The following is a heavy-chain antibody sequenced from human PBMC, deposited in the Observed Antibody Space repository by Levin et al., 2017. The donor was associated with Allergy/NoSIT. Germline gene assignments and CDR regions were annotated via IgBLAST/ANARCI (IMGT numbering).Heavy chain of an antibody. CDR1: GFTFSGSA. V-gene: IGHV3-73*01. CDR2: IRSKANSYAT. D-gene: IGHD3-10*02. J-gene: IGHJ6*02. Sequence: PGGSLRLSCAASGFTFSGSAMHWVRQASGKGLEWVGRIRSKANSYATAYAASVKGRFTISRDDSEKTAYLQMNSLKTEDTAIYYCARRGDYIRAYGMDVWGQGTTVIVSS. CDR3: ARRGDYIRAYGMDV.